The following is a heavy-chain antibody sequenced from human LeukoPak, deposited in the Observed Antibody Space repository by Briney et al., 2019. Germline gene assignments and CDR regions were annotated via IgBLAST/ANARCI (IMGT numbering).Heavy chain of an antibody. CDR1: GGTFSSYA. J-gene: IGHJ4*02. CDR2: IIPIFGTA. V-gene: IGHV1-69*13. CDR3: AKLATSDTGETY. Sequence: SVKVSCKASGGTFSSYAISWVRQAPGQGLEWMGGIIPIFGTANYAQKFQGKVTITADESTSTAYMELSSLRSEDTAIYYCAKLATSDTGETYWGQGTLVTVSS. D-gene: IGHD3-16*01.